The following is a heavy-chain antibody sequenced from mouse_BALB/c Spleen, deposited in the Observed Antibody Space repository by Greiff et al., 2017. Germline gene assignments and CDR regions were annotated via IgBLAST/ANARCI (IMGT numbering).Heavy chain of an antibody. CDR3: ARHMYDNPTAWLAY. V-gene: IGHV1S135*01. D-gene: IGHD2-10*02. J-gene: IGHJ3*01. CDR1: GYSFTDYN. CDR2: IDPYNGGT. Sequence: EVKLVESGPELVKPGASVKVSCKASGYSFTDYNMYWVKQSHGKSLEWIGYIDPYNGGTSYNQKFKGKATLTVDKSSSTAFMHLNSLTSEDSAVYYCARHMYDNPTAWLAYWGKGTLVSVSA.